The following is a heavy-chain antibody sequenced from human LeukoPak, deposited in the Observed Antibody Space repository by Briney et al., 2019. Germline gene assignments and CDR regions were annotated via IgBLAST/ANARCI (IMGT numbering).Heavy chain of an antibody. CDR1: GFTFSSYW. D-gene: IGHD5-12*01. CDR3: AREGRVSGYDFDC. V-gene: IGHV3-74*03. J-gene: IGHJ4*02. CDR2: INSDGSSI. Sequence: GGSLRLSCAASGFTFSSYWMHWVRQAPGKGLVWVLRINSDGSSITYADSVKGRFTISRDNAKNTLYLQMNSLRVEDTAVYYCAREGRVSGYDFDCWGQGTLVTVSS.